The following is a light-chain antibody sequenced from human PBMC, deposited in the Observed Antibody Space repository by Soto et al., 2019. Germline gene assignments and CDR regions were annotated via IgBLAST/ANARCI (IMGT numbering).Light chain of an antibody. CDR1: QSVSSSY. CDR2: GAS. Sequence: ESVLTQSPGTLSLSPGEKATLSCRASQSVSSSYLAWYQQKPGQAPRLLIYGASSRATGIPDRFSGSGSGTDFTLTVIRLEPEDFAVYYCHQFSSSSWTFGQGTKVEIK. V-gene: IGKV3-20*01. J-gene: IGKJ1*01. CDR3: HQFSSSSWT.